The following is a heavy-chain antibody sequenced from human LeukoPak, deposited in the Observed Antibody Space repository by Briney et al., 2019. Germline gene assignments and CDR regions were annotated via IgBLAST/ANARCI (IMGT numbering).Heavy chain of an antibody. J-gene: IGHJ4*02. V-gene: IGHV1-2*02. CDR2: INPNSGGS. CDR1: GYTFTSYY. D-gene: IGHD5-12*01. Sequence: GASVKVSCKASGYTFTSYYIHWMRQAPGQGLEWVGWINPNSGGSHYARRFQGRVTMTSDTSINTGYMELTSLTTHDTAVYYCARGPRYGESGYDLGPYWGQGTLVTVSS. CDR3: ARGPRYGESGYDLGPY.